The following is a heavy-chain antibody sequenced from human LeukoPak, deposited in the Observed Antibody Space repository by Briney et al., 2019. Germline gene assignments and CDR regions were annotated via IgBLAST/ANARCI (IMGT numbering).Heavy chain of an antibody. Sequence: PSETLSLTCTVSGGSISSSSYYWGWIRQPPGKGLEWIGSIYYSGSTYYNPSLERRVTISVDTSKNQFSLKLSSVTAADTAVYYCARDRAQSYSSSSMGRVSWFDPWGQGTLVTVSS. CDR2: IYYSGST. D-gene: IGHD6-6*01. J-gene: IGHJ5*02. V-gene: IGHV4-39*07. CDR3: ARDRAQSYSSSSMGRVSWFDP. CDR1: GGSISSSSYY.